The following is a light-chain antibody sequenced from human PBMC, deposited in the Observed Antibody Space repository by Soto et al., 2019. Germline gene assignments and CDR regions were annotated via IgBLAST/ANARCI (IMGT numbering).Light chain of an antibody. V-gene: IGKV4-1*01. CDR3: QQYYSTPVT. CDR2: WAS. Sequence: DIVMTQSPDSLAVSLGERATINCKSSQSVLYSSNNKKYLAWYQQKPGQPPRLLIYWASTRESGVPDRFSDSWSGTDFTLTISSLQAEDVAVYYCQQYYSTPVTFGGGTKVEIK. CDR1: QSVLYSSNNKKY. J-gene: IGKJ4*01.